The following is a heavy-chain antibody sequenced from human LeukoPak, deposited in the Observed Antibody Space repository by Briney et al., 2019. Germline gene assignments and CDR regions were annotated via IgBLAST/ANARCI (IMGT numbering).Heavy chain of an antibody. D-gene: IGHD6-6*01. J-gene: IGHJ5*02. Sequence: SVKVSCKASGGTFSSYAISWVRQAPGQGLEWMGGIIPIFGTANYAQKFQGRVTITADESTSTAYMELSSLRSEDTAVYYCARGDWQLVRGGTSNNWFDPWGQGTLVTVSS. CDR3: ARGDWQLVRGGTSNNWFDP. CDR2: IIPIFGTA. CDR1: GGTFSSYA. V-gene: IGHV1-69*01.